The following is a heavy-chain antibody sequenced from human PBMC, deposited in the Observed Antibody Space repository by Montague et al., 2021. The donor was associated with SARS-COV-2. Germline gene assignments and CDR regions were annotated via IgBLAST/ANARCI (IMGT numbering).Heavy chain of an antibody. J-gene: IGHJ4*02. Sequence: SETLSLTCTVSGGSISGYYWTWMRQPPGKGLEWLGHIYYTGSTKCNPSLKSRVTISIDTPKNQFSLKLRSVTAADTAVYFCARAQNTCFSANCGSYFDYWGQGALVTVSS. V-gene: IGHV4-59*01. CDR1: GGSISGYY. CDR3: ARAQNTCFSANCGSYFDY. CDR2: IYYTGST. D-gene: IGHD1-1*01.